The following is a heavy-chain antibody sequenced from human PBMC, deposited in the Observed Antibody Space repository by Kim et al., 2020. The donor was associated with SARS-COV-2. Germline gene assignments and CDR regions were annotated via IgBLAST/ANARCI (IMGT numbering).Heavy chain of an antibody. J-gene: IGHJ4*02. CDR3: ARDHLWFGELSVGLHYFDY. D-gene: IGHD3-10*01. V-gene: IGHV3-11*04. Sequence: GGSLRLSCAASGFTFSDYYMSWIRQAPGKGLEWVSYISSSGSTIYYADSVKGRFTISRDNAKNSLYLQMNSLRAEDTAVYYCARDHLWFGELSVGLHYFDYWGQGTLVTVSS. CDR1: GFTFSDYY. CDR2: ISSSGSTI.